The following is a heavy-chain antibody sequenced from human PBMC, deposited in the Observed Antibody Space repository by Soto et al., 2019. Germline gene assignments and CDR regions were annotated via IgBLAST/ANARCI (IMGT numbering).Heavy chain of an antibody. CDR1: GGTFSSYG. Sequence: SCKASGGTFSSYGMHWVRQAPGKGLEWVAVIWDDGSNKCYADSVKGRFTISRDNSKNTLYLQMNSLRAEDTAVYYCARDWDYDSSGYYPGYWGQGTLVTVSS. CDR3: ARDWDYDSSGYYPGY. J-gene: IGHJ4*02. CDR2: IWDDGSNK. V-gene: IGHV3-33*01. D-gene: IGHD3-22*01.